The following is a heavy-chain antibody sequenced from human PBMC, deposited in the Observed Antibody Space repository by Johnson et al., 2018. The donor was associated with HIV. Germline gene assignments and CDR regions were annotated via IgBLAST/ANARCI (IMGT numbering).Heavy chain of an antibody. CDR2: IKSKTGGGTT. Sequence: VQLVESGGGLIQPGGSLRLSCAASGFTVSSNYMSWVRQAPGKGLEWVGRIKSKTGGGTTDYAAPVKGRLTISRDDSKNMVYLQMNSLRPEDTAVYYCARDGRDLVTRGSFDVWGQGTVVTVSS. CDR1: GFTVSSNY. J-gene: IGHJ3*01. V-gene: IGHV3-15*01. CDR3: ARDGRDLVTRGSFDV. D-gene: IGHD3-9*01.